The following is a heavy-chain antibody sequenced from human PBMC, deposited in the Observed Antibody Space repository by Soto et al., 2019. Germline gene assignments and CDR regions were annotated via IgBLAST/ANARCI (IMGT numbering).Heavy chain of an antibody. V-gene: IGHV2-5*02. CDR2: IYWDDDH. J-gene: IGHJ4*02. Sequence: QITLKESGPPLVRPAQTLTLTCAFSGFSLTTTSMGVAWIRQPPGKALEWLALIYWDDDHRYSPSLNGRLTISKDTSRSRVVLTISNMNPEDTGTYFCAHAGDYDLLSFDHWGPGTLVTVSS. CDR1: GFSLTTTSMG. CDR3: AHAGDYDLLSFDH. D-gene: IGHD4-17*01.